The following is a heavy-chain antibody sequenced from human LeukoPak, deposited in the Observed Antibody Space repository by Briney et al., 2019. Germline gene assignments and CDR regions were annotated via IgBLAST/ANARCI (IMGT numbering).Heavy chain of an antibody. J-gene: IGHJ4*02. D-gene: IGHD3-10*01. CDR1: GGSISSSSYY. V-gene: IGHV4-39*07. Sequence: PSETLSLTCTVSGGSISSSSYYWGWIRQPPGKGLEWIGEINHSGSTNYNPSLKSRVTISVDTSKNQFSLKLSSVTAADTAVYYCARGVYVVRGVTPRPRPWGIDYWGQGTLVTVSS. CDR3: ARGVYVVRGVTPRPRPWGIDY. CDR2: INHSGST.